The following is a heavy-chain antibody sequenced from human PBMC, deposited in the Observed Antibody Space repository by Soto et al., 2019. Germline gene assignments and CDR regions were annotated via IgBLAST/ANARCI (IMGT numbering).Heavy chain of an antibody. Sequence: QVQLVESGGGVVQPGRSLRLSCAASGFTFSNYGMHWVRQAPGKGMEWVAVIWYDGSKKYYADSVKGRFTISRDNSKNTLYLQMNSLRAEDTAVYYCARAGIDTTMVLYYFDYWGQSTLVTVSS. D-gene: IGHD5-18*01. V-gene: IGHV3-33*01. J-gene: IGHJ4*02. CDR3: ARAGIDTTMVLYYFDY. CDR2: IWYDGSKK. CDR1: GFTFSNYG.